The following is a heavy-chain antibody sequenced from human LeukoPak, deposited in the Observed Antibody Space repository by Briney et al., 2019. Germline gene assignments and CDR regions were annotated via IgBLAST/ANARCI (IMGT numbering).Heavy chain of an antibody. CDR1: GLIFSSYW. V-gene: IGHV3-7*05. CDR2: IKEDGSAK. Sequence: GGSLRLSCAASGLIFSSYWMNWVRQAPGKGLEWVANIKEDGSAKYYVDSVKGRFTISRDNSKNTLYLQMNSLRAEDTAAYHCAKGRNEDGDAALNYWGQGTLVTVSS. J-gene: IGHJ4*02. D-gene: IGHD4-17*01. CDR3: AKGRNEDGDAALNY.